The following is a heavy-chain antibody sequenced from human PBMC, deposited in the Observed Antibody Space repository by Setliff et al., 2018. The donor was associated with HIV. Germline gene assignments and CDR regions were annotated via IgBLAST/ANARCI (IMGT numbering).Heavy chain of an antibody. D-gene: IGHD3-3*01. V-gene: IGHV4-4*09. CDR1: GGSISGHF. CDR2: IYGNGNT. CDR3: ARLDSSIFGTIKPLHHFDY. J-gene: IGHJ4*01. Sequence: SETLSLTCSVSGGSISGHFWSWIRQPPGKGLEWIGYIYGNGNTKYNRFLNSRVTMSVDTSKNQFSLNLNSVTAADTAMYYRARLDSSIFGTIKPLHHFDYWGQGLMVTVSS.